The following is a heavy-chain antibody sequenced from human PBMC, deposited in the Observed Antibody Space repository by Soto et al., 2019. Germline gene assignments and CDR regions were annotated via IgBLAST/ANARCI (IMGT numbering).Heavy chain of an antibody. Sequence: QVHLQESGPGLVKPSETLSLTCTVTGGSISNYFLTXIRQTPGKGLEYIADISYSGSTNYKPSLKSRVAISVDTSTNQFALKLSSVSAADTAVYYCATGFXWREIEYFHYWGQGTLVTVSS. CDR1: GGSISNYF. J-gene: IGHJ4*02. CDR3: ATGFXWREIEYFHY. V-gene: IGHV4-59*01. CDR2: ISYSGST.